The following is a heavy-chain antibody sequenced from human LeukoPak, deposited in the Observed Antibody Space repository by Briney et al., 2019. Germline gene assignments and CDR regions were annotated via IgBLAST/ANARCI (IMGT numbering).Heavy chain of an antibody. V-gene: IGHV1-46*01. J-gene: IGHJ4*02. D-gene: IGHD4-17*01. Sequence: ASVKVSCKVSGYTLTELSMHWVRQAPGQGLEWMGIINPSGGSTSYAQKFQGRVTMTRDTSTSTVYMELSSLRSEDTAVYYCARDRDYGENDYWGQGTLVTVSS. CDR2: INPSGGST. CDR1: GYTLTELS. CDR3: ARDRDYGENDY.